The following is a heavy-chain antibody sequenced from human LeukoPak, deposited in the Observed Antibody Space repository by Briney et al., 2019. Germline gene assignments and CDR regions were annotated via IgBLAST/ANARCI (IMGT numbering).Heavy chain of an antibody. Sequence: GGSLRLSCAASGFTFSSYGMHWVRQAPGKGLEWVAVIWYDGSNKYYADSVKGRFTISRDNSKNTLYLQMNSLRAEDTAVYYCARDPSYSSSWSEYFQHWGQGTQVTVSS. CDR3: ARDPSYSSSWSEYFQH. J-gene: IGHJ1*01. CDR2: IWYDGSNK. V-gene: IGHV3-33*01. D-gene: IGHD6-13*01. CDR1: GFTFSSYG.